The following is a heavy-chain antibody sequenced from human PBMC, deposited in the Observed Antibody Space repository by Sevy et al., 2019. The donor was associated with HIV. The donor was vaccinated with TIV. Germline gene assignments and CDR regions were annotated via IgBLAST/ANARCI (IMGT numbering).Heavy chain of an antibody. CDR2: INTEGGST. CDR1: GFTFSSYW. J-gene: IGHJ6*02. D-gene: IGHD1-26*01. CDR3: ARGSRGTVDV. V-gene: IGHV3-74*01. Sequence: GGSLRLSCAASGFTFSSYWMHWVRQAPGKGLLWVSRINTEGGSTNYADSVKGRFTISRDNAKNTLYLQMNSLVAEDTAEYYCARGSRGTVDVWGQGATVTVSS.